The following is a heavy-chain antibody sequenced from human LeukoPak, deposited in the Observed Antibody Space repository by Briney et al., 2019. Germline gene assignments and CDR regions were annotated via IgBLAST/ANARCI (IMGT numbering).Heavy chain of an antibody. CDR1: GYTFTGYY. V-gene: IGHV1-2*02. J-gene: IGHJ4*02. CDR2: INPNSGGT. CDR3: ARAPVLRFLEWLSTPFDY. D-gene: IGHD3-3*01. Sequence: ASVKVSCKASGYTFTGYYMHWVRQAPGQGLEWMGWINPNSGGTNYAQKFQGRVTMTRDTSISTAYMELSRLRSDDTAVYYCARAPVLRFLEWLSTPFDYWGQGTLVTVSS.